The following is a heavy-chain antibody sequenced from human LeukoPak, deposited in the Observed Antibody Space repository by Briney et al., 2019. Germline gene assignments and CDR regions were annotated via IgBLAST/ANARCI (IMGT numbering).Heavy chain of an antibody. Sequence: ASVKVSCKASGYTFTSYGISWVRQAPGQGLECVGWITPKSGDTYSPQRFQGRVTMTRDASISTAYMELSSLRSDDTAVYFCARVRLADERAWAYWGQGTLVTVSS. V-gene: IGHV1-2*02. J-gene: IGHJ4*02. CDR1: GYTFTSYG. CDR3: ARVRLADERAWAY. CDR2: ITPKSGDT. D-gene: IGHD3-3*02.